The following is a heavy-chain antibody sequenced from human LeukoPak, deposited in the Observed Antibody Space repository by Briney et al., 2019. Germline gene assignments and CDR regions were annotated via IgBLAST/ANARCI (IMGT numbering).Heavy chain of an antibody. V-gene: IGHV3-7*01. CDR1: GFMLSTHW. CDR2: IKPDGTEQ. J-gene: IGHJ6*03. CDR3: ARGDITSLMDV. Sequence: GGSLRLSCTASGFMLSTHWMSWVRQAPGKGLEWVANIKPDGTEQYYADSLRGRFTISRDNAKNSLYLQVDSLRAEDTAVYYCARGDITSLMDVWGKGTTVTISS. D-gene: IGHD1-14*01.